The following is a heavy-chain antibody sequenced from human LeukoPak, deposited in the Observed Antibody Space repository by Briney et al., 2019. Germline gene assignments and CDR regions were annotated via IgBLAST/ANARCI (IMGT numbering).Heavy chain of an antibody. D-gene: IGHD1-26*01. J-gene: IGHJ4*02. CDR3: AKDIGGSYRGYFDY. Sequence: SLRLSCAASGFTFDDYAMHWVRQAPGKGLGWVSGISWNSGSIGYADSVKGRFTISRDNAKNSLYLQMNSLRAEDMALYYCAKDIGGSYRGYFDYWGQGTLVTVSS. V-gene: IGHV3-9*03. CDR1: GFTFDDYA. CDR2: ISWNSGSI.